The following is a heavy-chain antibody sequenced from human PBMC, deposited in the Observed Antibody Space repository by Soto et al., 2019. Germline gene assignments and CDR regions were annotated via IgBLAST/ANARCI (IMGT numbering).Heavy chain of an antibody. Sequence: ASVKVSCKASGYTFTSYAMHWVRQAPGQRLEWMGWINAGNGNTKYSQKFQGRVTITRDTSASTAYMELSSLRSEDTAVYYCAIYPFHSSGYYYWNDWGQGTLVTVSS. J-gene: IGHJ4*02. CDR2: INAGNGNT. V-gene: IGHV1-3*01. D-gene: IGHD3-22*01. CDR1: GYTFTSYA. CDR3: AIYPFHSSGYYYWND.